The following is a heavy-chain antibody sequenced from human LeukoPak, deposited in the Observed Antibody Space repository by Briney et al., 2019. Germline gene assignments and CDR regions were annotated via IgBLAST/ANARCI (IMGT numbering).Heavy chain of an antibody. CDR3: AKAWRDRGDFHAFDI. CDR2: ISDSGSDT. D-gene: IGHD4-17*01. V-gene: IGHV3-23*01. J-gene: IGHJ3*02. CDR1: GFTFSSYA. Sequence: GGSLRLSCAASGFTFSSYAMSWVRQAPGKGLEWVSSISDSGSDTYYADSVKGRFSISRDNSRNTLYLQMNGQRAEDTAVYYCAKAWRDRGDFHAFDIWGQGTMVTVSS.